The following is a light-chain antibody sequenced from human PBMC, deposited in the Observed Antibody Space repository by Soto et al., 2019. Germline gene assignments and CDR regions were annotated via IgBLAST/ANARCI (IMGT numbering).Light chain of an antibody. CDR3: QKYNNWPRT. Sequence: EIVMTQSPATLSVSPGERATLSCRASQSVSSNLAWYQQKPGQAPRLLIYGASTRATGIPARFSGSGYWTEFTLTISSLQSEDFAAYDCQKYNNWPRTFGQGTKVEIK. V-gene: IGKV3-15*01. CDR1: QSVSSN. J-gene: IGKJ1*01. CDR2: GAS.